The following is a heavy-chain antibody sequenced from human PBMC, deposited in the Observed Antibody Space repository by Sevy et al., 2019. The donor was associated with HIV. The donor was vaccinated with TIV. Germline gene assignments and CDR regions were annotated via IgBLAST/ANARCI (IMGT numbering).Heavy chain of an antibody. D-gene: IGHD3-22*01. CDR1: GFTFSSYS. J-gene: IGHJ4*02. Sequence: GGSLRLSCAASGFTFSSYSMNWVRQAPGKGLEWVSSISSSSSYIYYADSVKGRFTISRDNAKNSLYLQMNGLRAEDTAGYYCARDQAYYDSSGDHGYWGQGTLVTVSS. V-gene: IGHV3-21*01. CDR2: ISSSSSYI. CDR3: ARDQAYYDSSGDHGY.